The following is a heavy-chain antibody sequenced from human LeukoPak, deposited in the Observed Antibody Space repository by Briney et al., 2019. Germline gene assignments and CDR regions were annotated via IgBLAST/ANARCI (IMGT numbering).Heavy chain of an antibody. V-gene: IGHV3-48*03. Sequence: GGSPRLSCAASGFTFSSYEMNWVRQAPGKGLEWVSYISSSGSAIYYADSVKGRFTISRDNAKNSLYLQMNSLRAEDTPVYYCARSVGYSSSWYWFDAWGQGTLVTVSS. J-gene: IGHJ5*02. CDR1: GFTFSSYE. CDR2: ISSSGSAI. CDR3: ARSVGYSSSWYWFDA. D-gene: IGHD6-13*01.